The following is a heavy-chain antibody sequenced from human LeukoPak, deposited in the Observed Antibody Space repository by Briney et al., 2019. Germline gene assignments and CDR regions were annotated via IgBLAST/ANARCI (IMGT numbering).Heavy chain of an antibody. CDR2: ISYDGSNK. V-gene: IGHV3-30*03. D-gene: IGHD6-13*01. J-gene: IGHJ4*02. Sequence: GGPLRLSCAASGFTFSSYVMHWVRQAPGKGLEWVAVISYDGSNKYYADSVKGRFTISRDNSKNTLYLQMNSLRAEDTAVYYCARLRAGYSVFEYWGQGTRVTVSS. CDR3: ARLRAGYSVFEY. CDR1: GFTFSSYV.